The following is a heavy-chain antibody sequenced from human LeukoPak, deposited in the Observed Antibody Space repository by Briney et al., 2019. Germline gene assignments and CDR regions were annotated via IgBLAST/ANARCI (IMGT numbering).Heavy chain of an antibody. J-gene: IGHJ3*02. CDR3: AREIGDGSSDAFDI. Sequence: PGKSLRLSCTASGFTFSDYGMHWVRQAPGKGLEWVAVIWYDGSNKYYADSVKGRFTISRDNSKNTLYLQMNSLRAEDTAVYYCAREIGDGSSDAFDIWGQGTMVTVSS. V-gene: IGHV3-33*01. D-gene: IGHD5-24*01. CDR1: GFTFSDYG. CDR2: IWYDGSNK.